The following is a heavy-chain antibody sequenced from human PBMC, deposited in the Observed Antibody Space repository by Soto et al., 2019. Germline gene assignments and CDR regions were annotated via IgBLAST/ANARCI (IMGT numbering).Heavy chain of an antibody. CDR3: TRHHPHHYDSSGYFDY. V-gene: IGHV4-39*01. CDR1: DGSISTSGYY. CDR2: IFYTGRT. D-gene: IGHD3-22*01. Sequence: SETLSLTCTVSDGSISTSGYYWGWIRQSPGKGLEWIGTIFYTGRTYYNPSLESRVTLSVDTSKNQFSLHLTSVTAADTAVYYCTRHHPHHYDSSGYFDYWGQGALVTVPQ. J-gene: IGHJ4*02.